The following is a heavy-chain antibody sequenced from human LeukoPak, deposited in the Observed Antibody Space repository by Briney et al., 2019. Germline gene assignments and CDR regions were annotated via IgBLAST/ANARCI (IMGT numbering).Heavy chain of an antibody. CDR3: ARGRIEAAGILDY. V-gene: IGHV4-59*08. D-gene: IGHD6-13*01. Sequence: PSETLSLTCTVSGGSISGYYWNWIRQPPGKGLEWIGYIYYSGSTNYNPSLKSRVTISVDTSKNQFSLKLSSAAAADTAVYYCARGRIEAAGILDYWGQGTLVTVSS. J-gene: IGHJ4*02. CDR1: GGSISGYY. CDR2: IYYSGST.